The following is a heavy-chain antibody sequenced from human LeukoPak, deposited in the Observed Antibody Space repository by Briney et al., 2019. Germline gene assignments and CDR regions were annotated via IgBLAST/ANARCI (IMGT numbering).Heavy chain of an antibody. CDR1: GGSISSGSYY. D-gene: IGHD5-18*01. CDR2: IYTSGST. Sequence: SETLSLTCTVSGGSISSGSYYWSWIRQPAGKGLEWIGRIYTSGSTNYNPSLKSRVTISVDTSKNQFSRKLSSVTAADTAVYYCARYSYGYDWFDPWGQGTLVTVSS. CDR3: ARYSYGYDWFDP. J-gene: IGHJ5*02. V-gene: IGHV4-61*02.